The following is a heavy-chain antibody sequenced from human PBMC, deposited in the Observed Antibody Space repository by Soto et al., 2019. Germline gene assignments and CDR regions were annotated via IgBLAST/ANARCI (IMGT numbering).Heavy chain of an antibody. CDR2: ISGSGGST. J-gene: IGHJ4*02. Sequence: PGGSLRLSWTASGFTFSSYAMNWVRQAPGKGLEWVSVISGSGGSTYYADSVKGRFTISRDNSKNTLYLQMNSLRAEDTAVYYCASRTSGWYFDYWGQGTLVTVS. CDR1: GFTFSSYA. V-gene: IGHV3-23*01. D-gene: IGHD6-19*01. CDR3: ASRTSGWYFDY.